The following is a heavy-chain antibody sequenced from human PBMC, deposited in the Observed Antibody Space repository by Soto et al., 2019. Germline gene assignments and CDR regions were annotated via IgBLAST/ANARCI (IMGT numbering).Heavy chain of an antibody. Sequence: ASVKVSCKASGYTFTGYYMHWVRQAPGQGLEWMGWINPNSGGTNYAQKFQGWVTMTRDTSISTAYMELSRLRSDDTAVYYCAKDRGSGSNFYYYYMDVWGKGTRVTVPS. J-gene: IGHJ6*03. CDR3: AKDRGSGSNFYYYYMDV. D-gene: IGHD3-10*01. CDR1: GYTFTGYY. V-gene: IGHV1-2*04. CDR2: INPNSGGT.